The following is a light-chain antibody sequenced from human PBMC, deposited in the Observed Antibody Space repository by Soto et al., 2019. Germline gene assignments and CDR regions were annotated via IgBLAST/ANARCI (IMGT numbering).Light chain of an antibody. CDR2: DVS. Sequence: QSVLTQPASVSGSPGQSITISCTGTSSDVANYDYVSWYQQHPGKAPKLMIYDVSNRPSGVSNRFSGSKSGNTASLTISGLQAEDEADYYCTSYAGAGSYVVGTGTKVTVL. V-gene: IGLV2-14*03. J-gene: IGLJ1*01. CDR3: TSYAGAGSYV. CDR1: SSDVANYDY.